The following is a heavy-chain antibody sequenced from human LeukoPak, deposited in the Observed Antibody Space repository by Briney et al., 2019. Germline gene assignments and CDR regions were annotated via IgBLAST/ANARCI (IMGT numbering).Heavy chain of an antibody. D-gene: IGHD3-10*01. Sequence: GRSLRLSCATSGFTFSSYGMHWVRQAPGKGLEWVAVISYDGSNKYYADSVKGRFTISRDNSKNTLYLQMNSLRAEDTAVYYCAKDPYGSGRRYGMDVWGKGTTVTVSP. CDR1: GFTFSSYG. CDR2: ISYDGSNK. J-gene: IGHJ6*04. V-gene: IGHV3-30*18. CDR3: AKDPYGSGRRYGMDV.